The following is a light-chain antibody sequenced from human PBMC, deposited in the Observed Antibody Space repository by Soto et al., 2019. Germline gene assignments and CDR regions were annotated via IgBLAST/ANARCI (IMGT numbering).Light chain of an antibody. CDR2: GAS. CDR1: QSITNNY. Sequence: EIVLTQSPGTLSLSPGERATLSCRASQSITNNYLAWYQQKPGRAHRLLIYGASSRATGIPDRFSGSGSGTDFTLTISRLEPEDFAMYYCQQDNNWPLTFGGGTKVEIK. CDR3: QQDNNWPLT. J-gene: IGKJ4*01. V-gene: IGKV3-20*01.